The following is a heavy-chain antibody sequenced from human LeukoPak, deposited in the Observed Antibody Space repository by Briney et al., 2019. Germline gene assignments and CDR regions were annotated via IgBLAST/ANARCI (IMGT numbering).Heavy chain of an antibody. V-gene: IGHV3-23*01. Sequence: HPGGSLRLSCAASGFTFSSYSMSWVRQAPGKGLQWVSSITGGGGSTYYADSVEGRFTISRDNSKNTLYLQMNSLRAEDTALYYCAKDLGGSGYPWSQGTLVTVSS. CDR3: AKDLGGSGYP. CDR1: GFTFSSYS. CDR2: ITGGGGST. J-gene: IGHJ5*02. D-gene: IGHD3-22*01.